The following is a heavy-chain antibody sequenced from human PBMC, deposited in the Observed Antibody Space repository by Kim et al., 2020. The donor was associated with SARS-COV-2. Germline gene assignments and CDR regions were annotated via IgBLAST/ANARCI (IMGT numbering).Heavy chain of an antibody. J-gene: IGHJ5*02. CDR1: GFTFSKAV. CDR2: IVVDSGST. CDR3: AAGSEP. Sequence: SVKVSCKTSGFTFSKAVMQWVRQARGQRLEWIGWIVVDSGSTNYAQDFQERVTITRDLSTSTAYMEMKSLKSDDTAVYYCAAGSEPWGQGTPVIVSA. V-gene: IGHV1-58*02.